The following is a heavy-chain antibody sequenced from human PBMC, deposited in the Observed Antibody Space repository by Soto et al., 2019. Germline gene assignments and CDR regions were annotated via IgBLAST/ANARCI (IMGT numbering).Heavy chain of an antibody. Sequence: EVQLVESGEGLVQPGGSLRLSCAASGFTFSSYAMHWVRQAPGKGLEYVSAISSNGGSTYYADSVKGRFTISRDNSKNTPYLQMGSLRAEDMAVYYCARGAGWFDYWGQGTLVTVSS. V-gene: IGHV3-64*02. CDR3: ARGAGWFDY. CDR1: GFTFSSYA. CDR2: ISSNGGST. J-gene: IGHJ4*02. D-gene: IGHD2-15*01.